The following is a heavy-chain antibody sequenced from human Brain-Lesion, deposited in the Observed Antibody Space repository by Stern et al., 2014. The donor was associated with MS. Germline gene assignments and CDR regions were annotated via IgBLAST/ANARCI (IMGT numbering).Heavy chain of an antibody. J-gene: IGHJ5*02. CDR1: GGSVSSTSYA. CDR3: AGEEDIRYCSGGSCTGNWFDP. D-gene: IGHD2-15*01. CDR2: IYYSGTT. Sequence: QVQLEESGPGLVKPSETLSLTCTVAGGSVSSTSYAWAWIRQPPGKGLEWIGTIYYSGTTYYSPSLKSRLTISLDSSKNQFSLQRRSVTAADTAVYYCAGEEDIRYCSGGSCTGNWFDPWGQGTLVTVSS. V-gene: IGHV4-39*01.